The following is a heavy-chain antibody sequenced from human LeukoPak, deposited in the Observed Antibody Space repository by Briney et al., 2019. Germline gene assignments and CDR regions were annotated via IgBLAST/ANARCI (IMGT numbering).Heavy chain of an antibody. CDR1: GFTFSTYV. V-gene: IGHV3-23*01. Sequence: GGSLRLSCAASGFTFSTYVMSWVRQAPGKGLEWVSAISGSGGSTYYADSVKGRFTISRDNSKHTLYLQMNSLGADDTAVYYCAKGNWRYFDYWGQGTLVTVSS. J-gene: IGHJ4*02. D-gene: IGHD1-1*01. CDR3: AKGNWRYFDY. CDR2: ISGSGGST.